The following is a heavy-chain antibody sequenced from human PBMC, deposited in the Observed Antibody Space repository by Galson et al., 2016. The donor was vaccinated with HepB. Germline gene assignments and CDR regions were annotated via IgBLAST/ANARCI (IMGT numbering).Heavy chain of an antibody. J-gene: IGHJ4*02. CDR2: IYPGDSDT. CDR3: ARRKNYAPDY. Sequence: QSGAEVKKPGESLKISCKASGYSFTTYWIGWVRQVPGKGLKWVGIIYPGDSDTRYSPSFQGQVTISADRSISTAYLQWSSLKASDTAMYYCARRKNYAPDYWGQGTLVTVSS. CDR1: GYSFTTYW. V-gene: IGHV5-51*01. D-gene: IGHD1-7*01.